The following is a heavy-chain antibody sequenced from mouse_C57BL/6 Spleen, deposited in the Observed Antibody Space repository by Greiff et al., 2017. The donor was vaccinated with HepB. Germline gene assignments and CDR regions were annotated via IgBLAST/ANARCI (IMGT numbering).Heavy chain of an antibody. Sequence: QVQLQQSGAELARPGASVKMSCKASGYTFTSYTMHWVKQRPGQGLEWIGYINPSSGYTKYNQKFKYKATLTADKSSSTAYMQLSSLTSEDSAVYYCAFYDYDYFDYWGQVTTLTVSS. CDR1: GYTFTSYT. V-gene: IGHV1-4*01. J-gene: IGHJ2*01. CDR2: INPSSGYT. CDR3: AFYDYDYFDY. D-gene: IGHD2-4*01.